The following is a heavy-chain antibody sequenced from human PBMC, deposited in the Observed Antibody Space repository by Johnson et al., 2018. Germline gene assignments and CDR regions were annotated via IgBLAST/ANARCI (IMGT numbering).Heavy chain of an antibody. CDR3: AREGDGGFLVVPMDV. Sequence: QVQLVESGGGVVQPGRSLRLSCAASGFRFSSYGMHWVRQAPGKGLAWVAVIWYDGSNKYYADPVKGRFTISSDNSKNTLYPQMNSLRAEDRAVYYCAREGDGGFLVVPMDVWGQGTTFTVSS. CDR1: GFRFSSYG. CDR2: IWYDGSNK. D-gene: IGHD3-10*01. J-gene: IGHJ6*02. V-gene: IGHV3-33*01.